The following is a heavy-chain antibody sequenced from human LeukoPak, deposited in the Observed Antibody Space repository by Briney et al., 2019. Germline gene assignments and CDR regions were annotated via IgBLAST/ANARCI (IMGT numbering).Heavy chain of an antibody. CDR1: GFTVSSNY. D-gene: IGHD3-16*01. Sequence: GESLRLSCAASGFTVSSNYMSWVRQVPGKGLEWVSVIYSDGTISYADSVKGRFTISRDNSENTLYLQLNSLRVEDTAVYYCAREVGGGASGQWGQGSLVTVSS. CDR2: IYSDGTI. V-gene: IGHV3-66*01. J-gene: IGHJ4*02. CDR3: AREVGGGASGQ.